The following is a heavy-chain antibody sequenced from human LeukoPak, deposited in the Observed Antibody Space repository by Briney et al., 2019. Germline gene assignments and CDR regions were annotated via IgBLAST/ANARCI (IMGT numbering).Heavy chain of an antibody. CDR1: GFTLSSYA. Sequence: GGSLRLSCAASGFTLSSYAMRWVRQAPGKGVEWVSTISGSGSGCSTYYADSVKGRFTISRDNSKDTLFLQMNSLRAEDTAVYYCAKLLAVTNSYYFNYWGQGTLVTVSS. V-gene: IGHV3-23*01. D-gene: IGHD6-19*01. J-gene: IGHJ4*02. CDR3: AKLLAVTNSYYFNY. CDR2: ISGSGSGCST.